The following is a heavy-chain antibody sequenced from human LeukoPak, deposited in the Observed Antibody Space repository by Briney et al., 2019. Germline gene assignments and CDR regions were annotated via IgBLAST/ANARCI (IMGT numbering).Heavy chain of an antibody. CDR1: GGSISSSSYY. V-gene: IGHV4-39*01. CDR2: IYYSGST. CDR3: ARQSVWFLEWLSSYSWFDP. D-gene: IGHD3-3*01. J-gene: IGHJ5*02. Sequence: SETLSLTCTVSGGSISSSSYYWGWIRQPPGKGLEWIGSIYYSGSTYYNPSLKSRVTISVDTSKNQFSLKLSSVTAADTAVYYCARQSVWFLEWLSSYSWFDPWGQGTLVTVSP.